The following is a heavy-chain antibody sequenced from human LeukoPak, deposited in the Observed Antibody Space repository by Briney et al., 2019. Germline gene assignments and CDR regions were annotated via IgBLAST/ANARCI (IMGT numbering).Heavy chain of an antibody. J-gene: IGHJ4*02. V-gene: IGHV3-23*01. CDR1: GFAFSNYA. CDR2: ISGSGSNT. CDR3: AKPARTDYADY. Sequence: GGSLRLSCAASGFAFSNYAMNWVRQAPGKGLEWVSAISGSGSNTYYADSVKGRFTISRDNSKNTLYLQMNSLRAEDTAIYYCAKPARTDYADYWGQGTLVTVSS. D-gene: IGHD1-14*01.